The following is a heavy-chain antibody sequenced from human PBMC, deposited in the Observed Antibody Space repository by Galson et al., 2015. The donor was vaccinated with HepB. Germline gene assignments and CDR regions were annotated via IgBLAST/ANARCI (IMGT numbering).Heavy chain of an antibody. CDR3: AGLISQQLYDY. D-gene: IGHD6-13*01. V-gene: IGHV3-30-3*01. CDR1: GFTFSSYA. Sequence: SLRLSCAASGFTFSSYAMHWDRQAPGKGLEWVAVISYGGSNKYYADSVKGRFTISRDNSKNTLYLQMNSLRAEDTAVYYCAGLISQQLYDYWGQGTLVTVSS. CDR2: ISYGGSNK. J-gene: IGHJ4*02.